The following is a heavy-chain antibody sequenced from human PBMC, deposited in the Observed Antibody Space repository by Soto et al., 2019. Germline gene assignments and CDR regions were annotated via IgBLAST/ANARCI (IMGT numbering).Heavy chain of an antibody. Sequence: ASVRVFCKASGYTFTDDFIHWVRQAPGQGLEWMGWINPNSGDTNSAQKFQGRVTMTRDTSITTAYMVLSSLRSDDTAVYFCARAGPGPPDYWGQGTLVTVSS. CDR1: GYTFTDDF. CDR2: INPNSGDT. CDR3: ARAGPGPPDY. V-gene: IGHV1-2*02. J-gene: IGHJ4*02.